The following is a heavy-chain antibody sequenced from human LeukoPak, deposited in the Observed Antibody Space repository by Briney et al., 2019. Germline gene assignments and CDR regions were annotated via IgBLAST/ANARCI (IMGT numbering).Heavy chain of an antibody. D-gene: IGHD1-26*01. CDR3: ARDRTPRWELLHYYYYMDV. V-gene: IGHV1-18*04. J-gene: IGHJ6*03. CDR2: ISAYNGNT. Sequence: GASVKVSCKASGYTFTGYNMHWVRQAHGQGLEWMGWISAYNGNTNYAQKLQGRVTMTTDTCTSTAYMELRSLRSDDTAVYYCARDRTPRWELLHYYYYMDVWGKGTTVTVSS. CDR1: GYTFTGYN.